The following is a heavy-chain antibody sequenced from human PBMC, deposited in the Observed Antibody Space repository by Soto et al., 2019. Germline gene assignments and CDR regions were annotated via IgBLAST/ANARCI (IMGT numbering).Heavy chain of an antibody. CDR3: AKSDTALSYGFDT. CDR2: ISSSGDST. J-gene: IGHJ5*02. V-gene: IGHV3-23*01. D-gene: IGHD5-18*01. Sequence: EVQLLESGGGLVQPGGSLRLSCAASGFTFGSYAMIWVRQAPGKGLGWVSTISSSGDSTYYADSVKGRFTVSRENSMNTLYMQMNSLRAEDTAVYYCAKSDTALSYGFDTWGQGTLVTVSS. CDR1: GFTFGSYA.